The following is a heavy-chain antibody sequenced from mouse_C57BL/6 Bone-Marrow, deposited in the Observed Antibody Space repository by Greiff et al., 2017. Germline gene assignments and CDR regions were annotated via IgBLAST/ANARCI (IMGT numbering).Heavy chain of an antibody. CDR3: AVDYFGSSYPDY. CDR2: IHPNNGGT. D-gene: IGHD1-1*01. V-gene: IGHV1-26*01. Sequence: EVQLQQSGPELVKPGASVKISCKASGYTFTDYYMNWVKQSHGKGLEWIGVIHPNNGGTSYNQKFKGKATLTVDKSSRTADMERRSLTSEDSAVYYCAVDYFGSSYPDYWGQGTTLTVSS. CDR1: GYTFTDYY. J-gene: IGHJ2*01.